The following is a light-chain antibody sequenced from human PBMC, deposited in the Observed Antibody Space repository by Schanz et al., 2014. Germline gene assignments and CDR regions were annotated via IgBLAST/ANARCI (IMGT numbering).Light chain of an antibody. Sequence: QSALTQPPSASGSPGQSITISCTGTSSDVGGYNYVSWHQQHPGKAPKLLIYNVRNRSSGVSNRFSGSKSGNTASLTISGLLAEDEADYYCTSYTGSSSNYVFGTGTKLTVL. J-gene: IGLJ1*01. CDR2: NVR. CDR3: TSYTGSSSNYV. V-gene: IGLV2-14*03. CDR1: SSDVGGYNY.